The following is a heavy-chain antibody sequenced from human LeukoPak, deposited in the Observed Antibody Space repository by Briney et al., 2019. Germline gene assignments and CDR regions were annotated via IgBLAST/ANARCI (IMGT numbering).Heavy chain of an antibody. CDR1: GYTFMSYG. CDR2: SSVYNGNT. CDR3: AKGRRVDADDHFDY. Sequence: ASVKVSCKASGYTFMSYGIHWLRQAPGQGLEWMGWSSVYNGNTNYSQKFQGRVTMTTDTTTSTAYMELRTLMSDDTAVYYCAKGRRVDADDHFDYWGQGTLVTVSS. D-gene: IGHD1-1*01. J-gene: IGHJ4*02. V-gene: IGHV1-18*01.